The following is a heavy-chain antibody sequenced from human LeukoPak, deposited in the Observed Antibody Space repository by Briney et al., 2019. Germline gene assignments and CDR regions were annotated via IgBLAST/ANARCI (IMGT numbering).Heavy chain of an antibody. CDR3: AKDLEFRAYSSSGLDY. CDR1: GFTFSSYA. D-gene: IGHD6-6*01. Sequence: HPGGSLRLSCAASGFTFSSYAMSWVRQAPGKGLEWVSGISGSGGSTYYADSVKGRFTISRDNSKNTLYLQTNSLRAEDTAVYYCAKDLEFRAYSSSGLDYWGQGTLVTVSS. J-gene: IGHJ4*02. V-gene: IGHV3-23*01. CDR2: ISGSGGST.